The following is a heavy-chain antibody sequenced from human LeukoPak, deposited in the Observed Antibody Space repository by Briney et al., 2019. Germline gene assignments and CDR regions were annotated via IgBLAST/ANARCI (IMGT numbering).Heavy chain of an antibody. Sequence: GASVKVSCKASGYTFTGYYMHWVRQAPGQGLEWMGWINPNSGGTNYAQKFQGRVTMTRDLSTSTVYMELSSLRSEDTAVYYCARDPDYGSGLYYFDYWGQGTLVTVSS. V-gene: IGHV1-2*02. CDR3: ARDPDYGSGLYYFDY. CDR1: GYTFTGYY. CDR2: INPNSGGT. D-gene: IGHD3-10*01. J-gene: IGHJ4*02.